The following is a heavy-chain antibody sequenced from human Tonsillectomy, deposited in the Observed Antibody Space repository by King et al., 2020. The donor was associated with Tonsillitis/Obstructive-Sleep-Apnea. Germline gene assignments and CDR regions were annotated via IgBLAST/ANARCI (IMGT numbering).Heavy chain of an antibody. Sequence: VQLVESGGGVVQPGGSLRLSCAASGFTFSSYGMHWVRQAPGKGLEWVAVISYDGSNKYYADSVKGRFTISRDNSKNTLYLQMNSLRAEDTAVYYCAKDSGGSYYSGADYWGQGTLVTVSS. D-gene: IGHD1-26*01. J-gene: IGHJ4*02. V-gene: IGHV3-30*18. CDR1: GFTFSSYG. CDR3: AKDSGGSYYSGADY. CDR2: ISYDGSNK.